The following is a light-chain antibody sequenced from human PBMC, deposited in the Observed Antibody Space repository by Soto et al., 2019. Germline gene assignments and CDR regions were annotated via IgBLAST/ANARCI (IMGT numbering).Light chain of an antibody. Sequence: EIAMTQFPDTLSVSPGERATLSCRASQNINNDVAWYQQKPGHPPRLLIYGASTRATGIPARFSGSGSGTEFTLTISSLQSEDFAVYYCQQYRTLAFGGGTKVEIK. CDR3: QQYRTLA. CDR1: QNINND. CDR2: GAS. J-gene: IGKJ4*01. V-gene: IGKV3-15*01.